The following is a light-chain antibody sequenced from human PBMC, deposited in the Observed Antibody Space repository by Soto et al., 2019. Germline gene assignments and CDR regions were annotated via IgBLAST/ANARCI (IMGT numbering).Light chain of an antibody. J-gene: IGLJ1*01. CDR1: SSDVGGYDY. Sequence: QSALTQPASVSGSPGQSITISCTGTSSDVGGYDYVSWYQQHPGKAPKLIIYEVSNRPSGISNRFSGSKSGNTASLTISGLQAEDEADYYCTSYTSSSARVLGTGTKVTVL. CDR3: TSYTSSSARV. V-gene: IGLV2-14*01. CDR2: EVS.